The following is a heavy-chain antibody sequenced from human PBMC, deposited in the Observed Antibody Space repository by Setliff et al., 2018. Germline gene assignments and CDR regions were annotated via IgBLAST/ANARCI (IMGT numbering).Heavy chain of an antibody. CDR1: GYAFTDNY. CDR3: ARSDHLVVDGFDV. V-gene: IGHV1-2*04. D-gene: IGHD3-16*01. J-gene: IGHJ3*01. CDR2: INPKTGGT. Sequence: GASVQVSCKTSGYAFTDNYIHWVRQAPGQGLEWMGWINPKTGGTNLAQKFQGWVSMTRDTSITTAYMELSRLTSDDMAVYFCARSDHLVVDGFDVWGQGTMVTVSS.